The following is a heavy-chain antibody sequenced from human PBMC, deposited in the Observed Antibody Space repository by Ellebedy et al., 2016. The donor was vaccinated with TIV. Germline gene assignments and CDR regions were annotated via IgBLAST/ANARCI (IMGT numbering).Heavy chain of an antibody. Sequence: MPSETLSLTCTVSGGSISTYYWSWIRQPAGKGLEWIGRIYASGSTNYNPSLKTRVTMSLDTSKNQFSLKLRSVTVADTAVYYCARGSYGFDFWGQGTLVTVSS. CDR3: ARGSYGFDF. D-gene: IGHD5-18*01. CDR1: GGSISTYY. CDR2: IYASGST. V-gene: IGHV4-4*07. J-gene: IGHJ4*02.